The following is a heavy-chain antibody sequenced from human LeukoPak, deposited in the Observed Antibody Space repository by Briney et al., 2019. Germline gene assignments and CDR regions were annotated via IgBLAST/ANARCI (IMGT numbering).Heavy chain of an antibody. V-gene: IGHV4-59*12. J-gene: IGHJ4*02. CDR2: IYYSGST. D-gene: IGHD6-13*01. Sequence: SETLSLTCTVSGGSISSYYWSWIRQPPGKGLEWIGYIYYSGSTNYNPSLKSRVTISVDTSKNQFSLKLSSVTAADTAVYYCARDRIAAAGAAFDYWGQGTLVTVSS. CDR1: GGSISSYY. CDR3: ARDRIAAAGAAFDY.